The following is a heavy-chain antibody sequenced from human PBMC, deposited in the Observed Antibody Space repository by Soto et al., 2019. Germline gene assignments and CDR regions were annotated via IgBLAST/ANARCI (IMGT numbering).Heavy chain of an antibody. CDR2: IWFDGSNK. D-gene: IGHD3-22*01. Sequence: VQLVESGGGVVRPWRSLRLSCAASGFTFNTYGMHWVRQAPGKGLEWVAVIWFDGSNKYYADSVRGRVAISRDNSENTLYLQMNSLRVEDTAVYYCARGAGYHCDGSGYYPTFDYWGQGTLVTVSS. J-gene: IGHJ4*02. CDR1: GFTFNTYG. CDR3: ARGAGYHCDGSGYYPTFDY. V-gene: IGHV3-33*01.